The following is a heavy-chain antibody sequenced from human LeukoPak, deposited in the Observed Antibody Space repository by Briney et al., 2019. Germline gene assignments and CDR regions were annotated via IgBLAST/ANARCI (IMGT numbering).Heavy chain of an antibody. Sequence: PSETLSLTCTVSGGSIKSFYWSWIRQPAGKGLEWVGRVFSRGTTNYNPSLKSRVTVSLDTSKNQFSLKLSSVTAADTAVYYCARGRYDNLTGHLARLDVWSQGTTVIVSS. CDR1: GGSIKSFY. J-gene: IGHJ6*02. CDR2: VFSRGTT. CDR3: ARGRYDNLTGHLARLDV. V-gene: IGHV4-4*07. D-gene: IGHD3-9*01.